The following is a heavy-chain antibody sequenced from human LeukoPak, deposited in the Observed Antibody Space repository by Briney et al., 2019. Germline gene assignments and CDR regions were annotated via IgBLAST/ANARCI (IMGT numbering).Heavy chain of an antibody. J-gene: IGHJ6*02. CDR2: ISYDGSNK. CDR3: AKDTYAYCGGECGMDV. CDR1: GFTFSSYG. D-gene: IGHD2-21*01. Sequence: LTGGSLRLSCAASGFTFSSYGMHWVRQAPGKGLEWVAVISYDGSNKYYADSVKGRFTISRDNSKNTLYLQMNSLRAEDTAVYYCAKDTYAYCGGECGMDVWGQGTTVTVSS. V-gene: IGHV3-30*18.